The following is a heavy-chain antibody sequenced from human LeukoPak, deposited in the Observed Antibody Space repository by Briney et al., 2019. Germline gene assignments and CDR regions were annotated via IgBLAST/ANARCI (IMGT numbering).Heavy chain of an antibody. CDR2: IIPIFGTA. J-gene: IGHJ3*02. D-gene: IGHD7-27*01. Sequence: ASVTVSCKASGGTFSSYAISWVRQAPGQGLEWMGGIIPIFGTANYAQKFQGRVTITADESTSTAYMELSSLRSEDTAVYYCARVRTGDGPSNAFDIWGQGTMVTVSS. CDR3: ARVRTGDGPSNAFDI. V-gene: IGHV1-69*01. CDR1: GGTFSSYA.